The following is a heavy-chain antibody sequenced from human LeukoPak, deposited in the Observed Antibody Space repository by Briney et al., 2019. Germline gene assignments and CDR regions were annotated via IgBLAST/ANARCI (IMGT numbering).Heavy chain of an antibody. CDR2: MNPNSGNT. Sequence: GASVKVSCKASGYTFTSYDINWVRQATGQGLEWMEWMNPNSGNTGYAQKFQGRATMTRNTSISTAYMELSSLRSEDTAVYYCARGRYSYYYYYMEVWGKGTTVTVSS. J-gene: IGHJ6*03. CDR3: ARGRYSYYYYYMEV. CDR1: GYTFTSYD. D-gene: IGHD3-16*02. V-gene: IGHV1-8*01.